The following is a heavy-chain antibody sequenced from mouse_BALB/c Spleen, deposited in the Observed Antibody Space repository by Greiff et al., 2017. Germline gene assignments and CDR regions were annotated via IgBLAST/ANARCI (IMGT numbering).Heavy chain of an antibody. CDR1: GYNFTSYW. V-gene: IGHV1-55*01. J-gene: IGHJ3*01. D-gene: IGHD2-10*02. CDR3: AREKYGNSWFAY. Sequence: VQLQQPGAELVKPGTSVKLSCKASGYNFTSYWINWVKLRPGQGLEWIGDIYPGSGSTNYNEKFKSKATLTVDTSSSTAYMQLSSLASEDSALYYCAREKYGNSWFAYWGQGTLVTVSA. CDR2: IYPGSGST.